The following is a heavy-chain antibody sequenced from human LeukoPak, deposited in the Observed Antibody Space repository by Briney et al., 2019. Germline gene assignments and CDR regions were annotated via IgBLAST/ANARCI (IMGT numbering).Heavy chain of an antibody. J-gene: IGHJ4*02. Sequence: PGGSLRLSCAASGFTFSSYGMHWVRQAPGKGLVWVSRINSDGSSTSYADSVKGRFTISRDNAKNTLYLQMNSLRAEDTAVYYCARGEQQLEHYFDYWGQGTLVTVSS. V-gene: IGHV3-74*01. CDR2: INSDGSST. CDR1: GFTFSSYG. D-gene: IGHD6-13*01. CDR3: ARGEQQLEHYFDY.